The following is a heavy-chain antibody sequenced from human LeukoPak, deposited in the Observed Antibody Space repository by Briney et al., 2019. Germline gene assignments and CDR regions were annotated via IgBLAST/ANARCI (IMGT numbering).Heavy chain of an antibody. Sequence: SETLSLTCTVSGGSISSGSYYWGWIRQPPGKGLEWIGSIYYSGSTYYNPSLKSRVTISVDTSKNQFSLKLSSVTAADTAVYYCARDSPIVVVAATRPLGGAFDIWGQGTMVAVSS. CDR2: IYYSGST. D-gene: IGHD2-15*01. CDR1: GGSISSGSYY. CDR3: ARDSPIVVVAATRPLGGAFDI. V-gene: IGHV4-39*07. J-gene: IGHJ3*02.